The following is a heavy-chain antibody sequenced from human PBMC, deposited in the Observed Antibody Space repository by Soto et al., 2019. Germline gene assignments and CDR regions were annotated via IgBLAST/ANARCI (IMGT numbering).Heavy chain of an antibody. CDR1: GGSISSYY. CDR3: ARFNWYFDR. CDR2: IYYSGST. J-gene: IGHJ2*01. Sequence: QVQLQESGPGLVKPSETLSLTCTVSGGSISSYYWSWIRQPPRKGLEWIGYIYYSGSTNYNPSLKSRVTISVDTSKNQFSLKLSSVTAADTAVYYCARFNWYFDRWGRGTLVTVSS. V-gene: IGHV4-59*08.